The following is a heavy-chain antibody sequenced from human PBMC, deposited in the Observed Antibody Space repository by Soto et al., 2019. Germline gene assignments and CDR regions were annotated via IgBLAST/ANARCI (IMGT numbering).Heavy chain of an antibody. CDR1: GGSFRGYY. CDR2: INHSGRT. Sequence: ASGTLFLTCAVFGGSFRGYYWSWIRQPPGKGLEWIGEINHSGRTHYNPSLKSRVTMSIDTSKTQFSLKLDSVTAEDTAVYYCAKSHPYSSSSGWVDYWGQGTLVTVSS. CDR3: AKSHPYSSSSGWVDY. D-gene: IGHD6-6*01. J-gene: IGHJ4*02. V-gene: IGHV4-34*01.